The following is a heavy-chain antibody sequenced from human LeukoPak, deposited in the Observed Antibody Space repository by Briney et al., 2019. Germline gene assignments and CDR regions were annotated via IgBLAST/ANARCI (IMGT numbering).Heavy chain of an antibody. CDR3: AGQPLGYCSSTSCYTGSFDY. CDR1: GGSISSYY. CDR2: IYYSGST. J-gene: IGHJ4*02. D-gene: IGHD2-2*02. V-gene: IGHV4-59*08. Sequence: SETLSLTCTVSGGSISSYYWSWIRQPPGKGLEWIGYIYYSGSTNYNPSLKSRVTISVDTSKNQFSLKLSSVTAADTAAYYCAGQPLGYCSSTSCYTGSFDYWGQGTLVTVSS.